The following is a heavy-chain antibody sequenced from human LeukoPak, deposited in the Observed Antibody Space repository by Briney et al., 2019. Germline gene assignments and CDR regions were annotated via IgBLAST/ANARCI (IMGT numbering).Heavy chain of an antibody. J-gene: IGHJ3*01. D-gene: IGHD2-15*01. CDR1: GFTFNTFD. V-gene: IGHV3-33*01. Sequence: HPARSLRLSCSAPGFTFNTFDMHWVPQAPGKGLERVAVIWYDGSNKYYAASVKGRFTISRDNSKNTLYLQMNSLRAEDTAVYYCARQSSATIVSAFAFWGQGTMVTVSS. CDR3: ARQSSATIVSAFAF. CDR2: IWYDGSNK.